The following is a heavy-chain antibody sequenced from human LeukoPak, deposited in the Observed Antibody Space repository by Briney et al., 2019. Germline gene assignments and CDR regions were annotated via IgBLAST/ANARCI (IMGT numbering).Heavy chain of an antibody. Sequence: GGSLRLSCAASGFTFSSYGMHWVRQAPGKGLEWVAFIRSDGSSKYYVDSVKGRFTISRDNSKNTLYLQMNSLRVEDTAVYYCAKGASTSPGGGYWGQGTLVTVSS. D-gene: IGHD3-16*01. V-gene: IGHV3-30*02. J-gene: IGHJ4*02. CDR3: AKGASTSPGGGY. CDR2: IRSDGSSK. CDR1: GFTFSSYG.